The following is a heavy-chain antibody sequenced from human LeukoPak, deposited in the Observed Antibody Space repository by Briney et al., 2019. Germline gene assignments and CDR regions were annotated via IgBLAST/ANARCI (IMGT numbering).Heavy chain of an antibody. D-gene: IGHD1-26*01. V-gene: IGHV1-69*05. CDR1: GGTFSSYA. J-gene: IGHJ4*02. CDR3: AKNIGKLGY. CDR2: IIPIFGTA. Sequence: SVKVSCRASGGTFSSYAISWVRQAPGQGLEWMGRIIPIFGTANYAQKFQGRVTITTDESTSTAYMELSSLRAEDTAVYYCAKNIGKLGYWGQGTLVTVSS.